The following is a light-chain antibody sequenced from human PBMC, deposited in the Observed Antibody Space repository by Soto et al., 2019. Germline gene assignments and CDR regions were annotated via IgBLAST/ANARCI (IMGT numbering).Light chain of an antibody. V-gene: IGLV2-11*01. CDR2: DAT. J-gene: IGLJ3*02. Sequence: QSALTQPRSVSGSPGQSVTISCTGTSSDVGGYDCVSWYQQYPGKAPELMIFDATKRPSGVPDRFSGSKSGNTASLTISGLQAGDEADYYCSSYAGSYTVFGGGTKLTVL. CDR1: SSDVGGYDC. CDR3: SSYAGSYTV.